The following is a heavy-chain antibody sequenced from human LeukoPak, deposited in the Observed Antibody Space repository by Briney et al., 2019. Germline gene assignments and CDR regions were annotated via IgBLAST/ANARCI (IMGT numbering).Heavy chain of an antibody. D-gene: IGHD3-22*01. V-gene: IGHV4-34*01. Sequence: SETLSLTCAVYGGSFSGYYWSWIRQPPGKGLEWIGKINHSGSTNYNPSLKSRVTISVDTSKNQFTLKLSSVTAADTAVYYCARGPGYYDSSGYYLFDYWGQGTLVTVSS. J-gene: IGHJ4*02. CDR3: ARGPGYYDSSGYYLFDY. CDR2: INHSGST. CDR1: GGSFSGYY.